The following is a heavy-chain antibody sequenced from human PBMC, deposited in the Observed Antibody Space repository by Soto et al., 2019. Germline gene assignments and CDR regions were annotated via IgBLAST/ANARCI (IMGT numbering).Heavy chain of an antibody. Sequence: GASVKVSCKASGYTFTSYAMHWVRQAPGQRLEWMGWINAGNGNTKYSQKFQDRVTITRDTSASTAYMELSSLRSEDTAVYYCARVVVPAAMALGYWGQGTLVTVSS. CDR1: GYTFTSYA. J-gene: IGHJ4*02. CDR2: INAGNGNT. V-gene: IGHV1-3*01. CDR3: ARVVVPAAMALGY. D-gene: IGHD2-2*01.